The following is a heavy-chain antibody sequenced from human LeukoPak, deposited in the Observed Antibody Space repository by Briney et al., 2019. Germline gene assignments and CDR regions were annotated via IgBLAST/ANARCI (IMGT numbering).Heavy chain of an antibody. CDR2: FSYDGSKK. V-gene: IGHV3-30*16. Sequence: GGSLRLSCAASGFTFSSYTMLWVRQAPGKGLEWVASFSYDGSKKNYADSVKGRFTISRDTSRNTLYLQMNSLRPDDTAVYYCARDRHYYESSGFYPEAFDIWGQGTMVTASS. D-gene: IGHD3-22*01. J-gene: IGHJ3*02. CDR3: ARDRHYYESSGFYPEAFDI. CDR1: GFTFSSYT.